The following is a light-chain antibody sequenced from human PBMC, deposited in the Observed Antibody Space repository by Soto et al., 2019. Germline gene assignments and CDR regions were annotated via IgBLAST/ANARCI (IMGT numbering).Light chain of an antibody. CDR1: QSISTY. V-gene: IGKV3-11*01. CDR3: QQRSNWIT. CDR2: DAS. J-gene: IGKJ5*01. Sequence: EIVLTQSPATLSLSPGERATLSCRASQSISTYLAWYQQKAGQALRLLIYDASNRATGVPARFSGSGSGTDFTLTISNLEPEDFAVYYCQQRSNWITFGQGTRLEI.